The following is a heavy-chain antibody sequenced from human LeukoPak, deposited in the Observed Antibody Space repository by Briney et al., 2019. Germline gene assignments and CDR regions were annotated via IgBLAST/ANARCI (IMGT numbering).Heavy chain of an antibody. CDR2: ISSSSSTI. V-gene: IGHV3-48*02. CDR1: GFTSSSYS. Sequence: GGSLRLSCAASGFTSSSYSMNWVRQAPGKGLEWVSYISSSSSTIYYADSVKGRLTISRDNAKNSLYLQMNSLRDEDTAVYYCAGASLKLLSSSWYSFHFDYWGQGTLVTVSS. CDR3: AGASLKLLSSSWYSFHFDY. J-gene: IGHJ4*02. D-gene: IGHD6-13*01.